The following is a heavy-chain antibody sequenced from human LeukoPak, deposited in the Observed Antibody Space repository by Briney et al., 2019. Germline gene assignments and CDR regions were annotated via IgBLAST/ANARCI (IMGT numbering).Heavy chain of an antibody. CDR1: GGTFSSYA. CDR2: IIPIFGTA. CDR3: ATGGGSSWQFNWFDP. V-gene: IGHV1-69*05. Sequence: SVKVSCKASGGTFSSYAISWVRQAPGQGLEWMGGIIPIFGTANYAQKFQGRVTITTDESTSTAYMELSSLRPEDTPVYYCATGGGSSWQFNWFDPWGQGTLVTVSS. D-gene: IGHD6-13*01. J-gene: IGHJ5*02.